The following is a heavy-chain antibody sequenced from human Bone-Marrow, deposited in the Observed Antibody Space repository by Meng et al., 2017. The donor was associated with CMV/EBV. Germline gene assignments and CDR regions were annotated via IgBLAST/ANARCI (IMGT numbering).Heavy chain of an antibody. CDR2: IIPIFGTA. D-gene: IGHD2-21*02. J-gene: IGHJ5*02. Sequence: SCAASGFTFSSYGMYWVRQAPGQGLEWMGGIIPIFGTANYAQKFQGRVTITTDESTSTAYMELSSLRSEDTAVYYCARGGDVPLISWGQGTLVTVSS. CDR3: ARGGDVPLIS. V-gene: IGHV1-69*05. CDR1: GFTFSSYG.